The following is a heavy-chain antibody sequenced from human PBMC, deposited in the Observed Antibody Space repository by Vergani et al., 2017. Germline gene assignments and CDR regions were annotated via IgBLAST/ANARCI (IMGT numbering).Heavy chain of an antibody. D-gene: IGHD3-10*01. V-gene: IGHV3-23*01. CDR2: ININGDYT. CDR1: GFSFTTYA. Sequence: EVQLLESGGDLVQPGGSLRLSCAASGFSFTTYAMRWVRLAPGKGLEWVSTININGDYTRYGDSVKGRFTISRDDSKSTLYLQMNSLRAEDTAIYYCAKVGWNYLFDSWGQGTLVIVS. CDR3: AKVGWNYLFDS. J-gene: IGHJ5*01.